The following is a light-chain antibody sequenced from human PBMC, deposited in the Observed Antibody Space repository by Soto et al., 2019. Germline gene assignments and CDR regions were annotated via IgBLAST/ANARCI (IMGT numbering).Light chain of an antibody. V-gene: IGKV3-15*01. Sequence: EKVMTQSPATLSVSPGDRATLSCRSSQSVSTHLAWYQQKPGQAPRLLIYGASTRATGIPARFSGSGSGTEFTLTISSLESEDFAVYYCQQRSMLTFGGGTKVDIK. CDR2: GAS. CDR1: QSVSTH. CDR3: QQRSMLT. J-gene: IGKJ4*01.